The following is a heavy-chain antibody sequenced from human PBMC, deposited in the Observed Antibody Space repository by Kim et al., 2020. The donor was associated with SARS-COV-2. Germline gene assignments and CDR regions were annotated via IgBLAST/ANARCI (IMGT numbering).Heavy chain of an antibody. V-gene: IGHV6-1*01. CDR1: VDTMFTKNGA. D-gene: IGHD3-10*01. CDR2: AYYTSKWNF. Sequence: SQTLSLTCAISVDTMFTKNGAWNWIRQSPSRGLEWLGRAYYTSKWNFDYAISVTGRIIINPDTSKNQLSLQLTSVTPEDTAVYYCARSPIGIQGVVNYYYYYVDGWGKGTTATVS. J-gene: IGHJ6*03. CDR3: ARSPIGIQGVVNYYYYYVDG.